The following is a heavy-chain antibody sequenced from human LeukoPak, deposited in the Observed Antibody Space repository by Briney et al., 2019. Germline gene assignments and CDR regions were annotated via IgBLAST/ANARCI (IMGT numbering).Heavy chain of an antibody. Sequence: GASVKVSCKASGGTFSSYAISWVRQAPGQGLEWMGGIIPIFGTANYAQKFQGRVTITTDESTSTAYMELSSLRSEDTAVYYCARSRSSGWYGVDWYFDLWGRGTLVTVSS. CDR2: IIPIFGTA. CDR3: ARSRSSGWYGVDWYFDL. D-gene: IGHD6-19*01. CDR1: GGTFSSYA. V-gene: IGHV1-69*05. J-gene: IGHJ2*01.